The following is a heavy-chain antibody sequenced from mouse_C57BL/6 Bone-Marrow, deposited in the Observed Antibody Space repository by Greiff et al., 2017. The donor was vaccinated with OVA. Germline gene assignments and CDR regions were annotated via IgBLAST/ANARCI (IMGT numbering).Heavy chain of an antibody. CDR2: IHPNSGST. D-gene: IGHD2-3*01. Sequence: VQLQQPGAELVKPGASVKLSCKASGYTFTSYWMHWVKQRPGQGLEWIGMIHPNSGSTNYNEKFKSKATLTVDKSSSTAYMQLSSLTSEDSAIYFCARRRWLLGPLDYWGQGTTLTVSS. V-gene: IGHV1-64*01. CDR1: GYTFTSYW. CDR3: ARRRWLLGPLDY. J-gene: IGHJ2*01.